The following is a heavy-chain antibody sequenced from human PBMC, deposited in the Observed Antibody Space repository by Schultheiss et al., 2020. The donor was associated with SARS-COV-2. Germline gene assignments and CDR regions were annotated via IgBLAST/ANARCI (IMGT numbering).Heavy chain of an antibody. CDR2: ISAYNGNT. D-gene: IGHD3-10*01. J-gene: IGHJ6*02. CDR1: GYTFTSYG. Sequence: ASVKVSCKASGYTFTSYGISWVRQAPGQGLEWMGWISAYNGNTNYAQKFQGRVTMTRDTSISTAYMELSSLRSEDTAVYYCAILAGGSGSYFRYNYYDMDVWGQGTTVTVSS. V-gene: IGHV1-18*04. CDR3: AILAGGSGSYFRYNYYDMDV.